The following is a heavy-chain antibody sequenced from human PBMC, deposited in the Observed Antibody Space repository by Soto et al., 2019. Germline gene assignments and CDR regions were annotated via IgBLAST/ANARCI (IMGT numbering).Heavy chain of an antibody. D-gene: IGHD5-12*01. CDR1: GGSFSGYY. CDR2: INHSGST. V-gene: IGHV4-34*01. J-gene: IGHJ4*02. Sequence: PSETLSLTCAVYGGSFSGYYWSWIRQPPGKGLEWIGEINHSGSTNYNPSLKSRVTISVDTSKNQFSLKLSSVTAADTAVYHCARVDFGYSGYDGDYWGQGTLVTVSS. CDR3: ARVDFGYSGYDGDY.